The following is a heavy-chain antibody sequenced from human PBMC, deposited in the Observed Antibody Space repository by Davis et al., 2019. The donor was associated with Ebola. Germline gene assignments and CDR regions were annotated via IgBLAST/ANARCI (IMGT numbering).Heavy chain of an antibody. CDR2: SSGYNGKI. D-gene: IGHD3-16*01. V-gene: IGHV1-18*04. Sequence: ASVKVSCKASGYTFTSYYMHWLRQVPAQGLEWIGWSSGYNGKITHAQRFQDRLTVTIDPYTNTGYMELRSLRSDDTGVYYCARDPWFGIDSWGQGSLVTVSS. J-gene: IGHJ4*02. CDR1: GYTFTSYY. CDR3: ARDPWFGIDS.